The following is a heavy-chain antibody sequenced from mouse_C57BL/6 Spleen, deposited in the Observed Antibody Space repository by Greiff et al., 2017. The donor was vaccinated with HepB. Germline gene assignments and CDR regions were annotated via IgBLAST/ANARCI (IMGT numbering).Heavy chain of an antibody. Sequence: VNVVESGAELVKPGASVKISCKASGYTFTDYYINWVKQRPGQGLEWIGKIGPGSGSTYYNEKFKGKATLTADKSSSTAYMQLSSLTSEDSAVYFCARETITTVVPYYAMDYWGQGTSVTVSS. CDR1: GYTFTDYY. V-gene: IGHV1-77*01. CDR2: IGPGSGST. D-gene: IGHD1-1*01. CDR3: ARETITTVVPYYAMDY. J-gene: IGHJ4*01.